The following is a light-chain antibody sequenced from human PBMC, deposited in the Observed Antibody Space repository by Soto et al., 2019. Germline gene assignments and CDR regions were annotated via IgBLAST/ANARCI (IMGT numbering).Light chain of an antibody. CDR3: SSYTSSSTQV. CDR1: NTDVGTYNY. Sequence: QSALTQPASVSGSPGQSITISCTGTNTDVGTYNYVSWYQQHPGKAPKLLIYEVINRPSGVSNRFSGSKSGNTASLTISGLQAEDEADYYCSSYTSSSTQVFGGGTQLTVL. CDR2: EVI. J-gene: IGLJ3*02. V-gene: IGLV2-14*01.